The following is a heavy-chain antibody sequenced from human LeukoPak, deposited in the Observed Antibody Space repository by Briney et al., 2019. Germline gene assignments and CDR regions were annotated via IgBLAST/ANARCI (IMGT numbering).Heavy chain of an antibody. J-gene: IGHJ4*02. D-gene: IGHD3-22*01. Sequence: ASVKVSCKASGYTFTSYGISWVRQAPGQGLEWMGWISAYNGNTNYAQKLQGRVTMTTDTSTSTAYMELRSLRSDDTAVYYCARQTYYNNRLLFDYWGQGSPVTVSS. CDR3: ARQTYYNNRLLFDY. V-gene: IGHV1-18*01. CDR1: GYTFTSYG. CDR2: ISAYNGNT.